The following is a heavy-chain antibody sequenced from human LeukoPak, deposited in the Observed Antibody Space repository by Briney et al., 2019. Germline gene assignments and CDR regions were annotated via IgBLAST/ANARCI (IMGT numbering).Heavy chain of an antibody. Sequence: SETLSLTCTVSGGSISSSSYYWAWIRQPPGKGLEWIGSIYYGGSTYYNSSLKSRVTISVDISKNQFSLKVSPVTAADTAVYYCARDAGHQLSRRNYYAMDVWGKGTTVTVSS. D-gene: IGHD2-2*01. CDR2: IYYGGST. CDR3: ARDAGHQLSRRNYYAMDV. CDR1: GGSISSSSYY. J-gene: IGHJ6*04. V-gene: IGHV4-39*07.